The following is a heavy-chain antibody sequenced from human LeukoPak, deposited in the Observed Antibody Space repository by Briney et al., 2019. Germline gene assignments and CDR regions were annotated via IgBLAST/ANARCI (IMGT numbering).Heavy chain of an antibody. CDR3: ARGGLRFSEWLFYYFDN. D-gene: IGHD3-3*01. Sequence: GGSLRLSCAASGFNFSSYWMHWVRQVPGKGLVWVSRSNTDGSITSFADSVKGRFTISRDNAKNALYLQMNSLRGGDTAVYYCARGGLRFSEWLFYYFDNWGQGTLVTVSS. CDR2: SNTDGSIT. J-gene: IGHJ4*02. V-gene: IGHV3-74*01. CDR1: GFNFSSYW.